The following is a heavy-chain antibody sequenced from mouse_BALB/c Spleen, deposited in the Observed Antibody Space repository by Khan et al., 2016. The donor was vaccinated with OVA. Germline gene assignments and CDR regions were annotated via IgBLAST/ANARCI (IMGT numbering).Heavy chain of an antibody. CDR3: ARGNYYGSTSWFGY. J-gene: IGHJ3*01. V-gene: IGHV1-18*01. Sequence: VQLQQSGPELVKPGASVKISCKTSEYTFTEYTIHWVKQSHGKSLEWNGGINPNNGYITYNQNFRDKATLTVDKSSSTTYMELRSLTSEDSSVFYCARGNYYGSTSWFGYWGQGTLFTVSA. CDR2: INPNNGYI. CDR1: EYTFTEYT. D-gene: IGHD1-1*01.